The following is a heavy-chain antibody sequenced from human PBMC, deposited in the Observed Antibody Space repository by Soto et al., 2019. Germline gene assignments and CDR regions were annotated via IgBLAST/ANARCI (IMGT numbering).Heavy chain of an antibody. J-gene: IGHJ4*02. Sequence: QVQLVQSGAEVKKPGSSVKVSCKASRDSFNNFAVTWVGQPPEQGLEWMGGLIPILGTANNAQKFKGRVTITADEYTSTAYMELNSLRAEDTAVYYCATSYGTSWYGDYWGQGTLVTVSS. CDR3: ATSYGTSWYGDY. CDR1: RDSFNNFA. CDR2: LIPILGTA. D-gene: IGHD6-13*01. V-gene: IGHV1-69*01.